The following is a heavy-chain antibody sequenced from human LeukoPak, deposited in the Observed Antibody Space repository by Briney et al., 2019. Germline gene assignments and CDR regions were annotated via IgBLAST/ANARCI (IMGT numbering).Heavy chain of an antibody. CDR1: GFTFNSYA. V-gene: IGHV3-30-3*01. CDR2: ISYDGSNK. CDR3: ARDRQLKDIVVVPAASLDY. Sequence: GGCLRLSCAASGFTFNSYAMHWVRQAPGKGLEWVAVISYDGSNKYYADSVKGRFTISRDNSKNTLYLQMNSLRAEDTAVYYCARDRQLKDIVVVPAASLDYWGQGTLVTVSS. J-gene: IGHJ4*02. D-gene: IGHD2-2*01.